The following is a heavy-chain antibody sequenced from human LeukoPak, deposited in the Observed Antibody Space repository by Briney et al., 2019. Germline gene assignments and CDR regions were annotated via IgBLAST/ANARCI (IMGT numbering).Heavy chain of an antibody. D-gene: IGHD6-19*01. Sequence: PSETLSLTCTVSGGSISTYYWSWIRQPPGKGLEWIGYIYYTGSTDYNPSLETRVTISVDTSKNQFSLKLSSVTAADTAAYYCARKGIAVAGPGYFDYWGQGTLVTVSS. J-gene: IGHJ4*02. CDR3: ARKGIAVAGPGYFDY. V-gene: IGHV4-59*12. CDR2: IYYTGST. CDR1: GGSISTYY.